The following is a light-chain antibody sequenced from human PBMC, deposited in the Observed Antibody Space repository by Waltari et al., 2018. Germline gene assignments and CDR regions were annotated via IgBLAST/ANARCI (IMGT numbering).Light chain of an antibody. CDR2: DAS. Sequence: EVVLTQSPATLSVSLGERATLSCRASQSVSSDLAWYQQKPGQAPRLIIHDASRRATGIPDRFSGSGSGTDFTLTITGLEPEDFAVYYCQQYGNSPWTFAQGTKVEIK. CDR1: QSVSSD. J-gene: IGKJ1*01. CDR3: QQYGNSPWT. V-gene: IGKV3-20*01.